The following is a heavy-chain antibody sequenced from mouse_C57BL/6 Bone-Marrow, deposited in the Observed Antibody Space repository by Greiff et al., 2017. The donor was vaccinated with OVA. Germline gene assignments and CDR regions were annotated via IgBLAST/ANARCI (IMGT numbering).Heavy chain of an antibody. J-gene: IGHJ2*01. CDR3: ARQFFYAY. CDR1: GFAFSSSG. Sequence: EVQGVESGGDLVKPGGSLKLSCAASGFAFSSSGMYWVRQTPGKRLEWVAPISSGGSYTYYPGSVKGRFTISKDNAKNTLYLQMSSLKSEDTAMYYCARQFFYAYGGQGTTLTVSS. CDR2: ISSGGSYT. D-gene: IGHD2-1*01. V-gene: IGHV5-6*01.